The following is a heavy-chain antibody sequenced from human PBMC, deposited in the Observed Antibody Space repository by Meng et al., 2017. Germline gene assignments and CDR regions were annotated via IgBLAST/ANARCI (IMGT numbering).Heavy chain of an antibody. CDR2: ISWNSGSI. CDR1: GFTFDDYA. CDR3: AKDIYPENYYDSSGYYSYDY. D-gene: IGHD3-22*01. J-gene: IGHJ4*02. Sequence: GGSLRLSCAASGFTFDDYAMHRVRQAPGKGLEWVAGISWNSGSIGYADSVKGRFTISRDNAKNSLYLQMNSLRAEDTALYYCAKDIYPENYYDSSGYYSYDYWGQGTLVTVSS. V-gene: IGHV3-9*01.